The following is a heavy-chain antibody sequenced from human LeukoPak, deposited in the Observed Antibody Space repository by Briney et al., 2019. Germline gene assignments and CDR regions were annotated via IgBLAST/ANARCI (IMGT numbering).Heavy chain of an antibody. CDR2: IYYSGST. J-gene: IGHJ4*02. Sequence: SETLSLTCTVAGGSISSYYWSWIGQPPGKGLEWHGYIYYSGSTNYNPSLKSRVTISVDTSKNQFSLKLSSVTAADTAVYYCARGREQWFGELFLDYWGQGTLGTVSS. D-gene: IGHD3-10*01. CDR3: ARGREQWFGELFLDY. CDR1: GGSISSYY. V-gene: IGHV4-59*01.